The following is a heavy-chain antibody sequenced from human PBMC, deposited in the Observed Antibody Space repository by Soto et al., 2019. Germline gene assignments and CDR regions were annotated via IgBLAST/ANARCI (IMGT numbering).Heavy chain of an antibody. J-gene: IGHJ6*03. Sequence: QVQLVQSGAEVKKPGSSVKVSCKASGGTFSSYTISWVRQAPGQGLEWMGRIIPILGIANYAQKFQGRVTITADKSTSTAYMELSSLRSEDTAVYYCARGGTVTTTKTHYYYYYMDVWGKGTTVTVSS. D-gene: IGHD4-17*01. CDR1: GGTFSSYT. CDR3: ARGGTVTTTKTHYYYYYMDV. CDR2: IIPILGIA. V-gene: IGHV1-69*02.